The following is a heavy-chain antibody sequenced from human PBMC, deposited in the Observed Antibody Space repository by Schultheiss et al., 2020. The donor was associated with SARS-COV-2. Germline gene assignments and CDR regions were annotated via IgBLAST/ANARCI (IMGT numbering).Heavy chain of an antibody. CDR3: ARVDTLGGMDV. Sequence: GGSLRLSCAASGFTFSNAWMHWVRQAPGKGLEWVSYISSSGSTIYYADSVKGRFTISRDNAKNSLYLQMNSLRAEDTAVYYCARVDTLGGMDVWGQGTTVTVSS. D-gene: IGHD7-27*01. CDR1: GFTFSNAW. J-gene: IGHJ6*02. CDR2: ISSSGSTI. V-gene: IGHV3-48*04.